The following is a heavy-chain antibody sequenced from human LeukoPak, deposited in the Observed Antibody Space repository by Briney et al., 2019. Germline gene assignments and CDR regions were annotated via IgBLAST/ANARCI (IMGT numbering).Heavy chain of an antibody. J-gene: IGHJ5*02. CDR2: IYPSVRAD. Sequence: GGCLRLSCAASGFTFSDYYMSWIRQAPGKGLEWLSYIYPSVRADYNKDSVKGRFSTSRDTAKKSLYLQMNSLRAEDTAVYYCARDTADIVVLPPAMGASRDGFDPWGQGSLVTV. D-gene: IGHD2-2*01. CDR3: ARDTADIVVLPPAMGASRDGFDP. V-gene: IGHV3-11*01. CDR1: GFTFSDYY.